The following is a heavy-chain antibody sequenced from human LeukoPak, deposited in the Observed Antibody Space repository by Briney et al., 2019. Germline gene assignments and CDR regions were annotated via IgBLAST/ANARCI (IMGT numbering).Heavy chain of an antibody. D-gene: IGHD3-22*01. V-gene: IGHV4-59*12. CDR3: AVSDSSGYYYDY. Sequence: SETLSLTCTVSGGSISSFYWSWIRQPPGRGLEWIGYIYYTGSTNYNPSLKSRVTISVDTSKNQFSLKLSSVTAADTAVYYCAVSDSSGYYYDYWGQGTLVTVSS. CDR1: GGSISSFY. CDR2: IYYTGST. J-gene: IGHJ4*02.